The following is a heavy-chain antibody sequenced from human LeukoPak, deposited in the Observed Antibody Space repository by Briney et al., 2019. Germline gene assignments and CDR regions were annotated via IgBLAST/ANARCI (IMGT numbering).Heavy chain of an antibody. CDR3: ARDREWRSAAVKSTNWFDP. Sequence: GASVKVSCKASGGTFSSYAISWVRQAPGQGLEWMGGIIPIFGTANYAQKFQGRVTITADESTSTAYMELSSLRSEDTAVYYCARDREWRSAAVKSTNWFDPWGQGTLVTVSS. D-gene: IGHD6-13*01. V-gene: IGHV1-69*13. CDR1: GGTFSSYA. J-gene: IGHJ5*02. CDR2: IIPIFGTA.